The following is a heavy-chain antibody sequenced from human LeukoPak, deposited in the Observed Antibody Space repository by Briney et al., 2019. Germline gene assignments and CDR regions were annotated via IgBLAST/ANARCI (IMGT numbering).Heavy chain of an antibody. CDR3: AKSYYWDY. CDR1: GGSFSGYY. D-gene: IGHD3-22*01. CDR2: ISGSGGST. Sequence: ETLSLTCAVYGGSFSGYYWSWVRQAPGKGLEWVSAISGSGGSTYYADSVKGRFTISRDNSKNTLYLQMNSLRAEDTAVYYCAKSYYWDYWGQGTLVTVSS. J-gene: IGHJ4*02. V-gene: IGHV3-23*01.